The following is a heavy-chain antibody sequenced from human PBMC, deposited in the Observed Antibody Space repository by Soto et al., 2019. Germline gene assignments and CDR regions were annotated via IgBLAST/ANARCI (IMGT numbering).Heavy chain of an antibody. V-gene: IGHV4-34*01. D-gene: IGHD3-10*01. Sequence: SATLSLTCAVYGGSFSGYYWSWIRQPPGKGLEWIGEINHSGSTNYNPSLKSRVTISVDTSKNQFSLKLSSVTAVDTAVYYCARGGSTMVRGEEKRKNYMDVWGKGTTVTVSS. CDR3: ARGGSTMVRGEEKRKNYMDV. CDR2: INHSGST. CDR1: GGSFSGYY. J-gene: IGHJ6*03.